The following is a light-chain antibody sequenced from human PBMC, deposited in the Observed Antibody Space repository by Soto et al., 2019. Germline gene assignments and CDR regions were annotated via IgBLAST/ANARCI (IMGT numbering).Light chain of an antibody. CDR3: QPYNNGPPPVT. Sequence: DILLTQSPATLSVSPGERATLSCRASQSVSLNLAWYQHKLGQAPRLLIYDASTRVTGIPARFSGSGSGTDFTLTISYMKSEDFGVYYCQPYNNGPPPVTFGGWTKVEI. V-gene: IGKV3-15*01. J-gene: IGKJ4*01. CDR1: QSVSLN. CDR2: DAS.